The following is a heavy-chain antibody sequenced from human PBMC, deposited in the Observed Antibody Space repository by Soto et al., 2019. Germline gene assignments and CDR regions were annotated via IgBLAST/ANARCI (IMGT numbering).Heavy chain of an antibody. D-gene: IGHD1-26*01. J-gene: IGHJ6*02. CDR3: AREAIVAGATTGMDV. V-gene: IGHV1-46*01. Sequence: ASVKVSCKASGYIFTRYYMHWVRQAPGQGLEWMGIINPSGGSTSYTQKFQGRVTMTRDTSTSTVYMDLSSLRSEDTAVYYCAREAIVAGATTGMDVWGQGTTVTVSS. CDR1: GYIFTRYY. CDR2: INPSGGST.